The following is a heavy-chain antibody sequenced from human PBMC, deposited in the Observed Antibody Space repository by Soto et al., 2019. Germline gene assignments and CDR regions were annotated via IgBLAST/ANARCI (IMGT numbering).Heavy chain of an antibody. D-gene: IGHD5-12*01. CDR1: GGSISSSTYY. CDR2: VDYSGNT. J-gene: IGHJ4*02. CDR3: ARHPNSGWLGY. V-gene: IGHV4-39*01. Sequence: LLESGPGLVKPSETLSLTCTVSGGSISSSTYYWAWIRQPPGKGLEWIGSVDYSGNTYYGPSLKSRVTLSVDTSKNQFSMKVRSVTAADTAVYFCARHPNSGWLGYWGQGILVTVSS.